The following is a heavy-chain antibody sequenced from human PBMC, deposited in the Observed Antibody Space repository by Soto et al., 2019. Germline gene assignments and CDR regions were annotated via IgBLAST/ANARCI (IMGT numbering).Heavy chain of an antibody. Sequence: QVQLQQWGAGLLKPSETLSLTCAVYGGSFSGYYWSWIRQPPGKGLEWVGEINHSGSTNYNPSLKSRVTISVDTSKNHFSLKLSSVTAADTAVYYCARGINSYWVDRYYYYGMDVWGQGTTVTVSS. CDR2: INHSGST. CDR3: ARGINSYWVDRYYYYGMDV. D-gene: IGHD1-20*01. V-gene: IGHV4-34*01. CDR1: GGSFSGYY. J-gene: IGHJ6*02.